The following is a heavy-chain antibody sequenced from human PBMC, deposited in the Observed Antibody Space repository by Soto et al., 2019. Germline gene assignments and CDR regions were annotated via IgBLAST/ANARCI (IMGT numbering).Heavy chain of an antibody. J-gene: IGHJ4*02. CDR3: AKDLRHPAAN. CDR1: GFTFSSYG. CDR2: ISSDGSNK. Sequence: QVQLVESGGGVVQPGGSLRLSCAASGFTFSSYGMFWVRQAPGKGLEWVAVISSDGSNKYYADSVKGRFTISRDNSKNTLYLQMNSLTTEDTAVYYCAKDLRHPAANWGQGTLVTVSS. D-gene: IGHD2-2*01. V-gene: IGHV3-30*18.